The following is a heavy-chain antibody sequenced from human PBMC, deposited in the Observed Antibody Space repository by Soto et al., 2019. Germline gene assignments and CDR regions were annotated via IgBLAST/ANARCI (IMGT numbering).Heavy chain of an antibody. V-gene: IGHV1-69*01. CDR1: GGTFSSYA. D-gene: IGHD6-13*01. CDR3: ASSRYSSSWYYYYYGMDV. Sequence: QVQLVQSGAEVKKPGSSVKVSCKASGGTFSSYAISWVRRAPGQGLEWMGGIIPIFGTANYAQKFQGRVTITADESTSTAYMELSSLRSEDTAVYYCASSRYSSSWYYYYYGMDVWGQGTTVTVSS. J-gene: IGHJ6*02. CDR2: IIPIFGTA.